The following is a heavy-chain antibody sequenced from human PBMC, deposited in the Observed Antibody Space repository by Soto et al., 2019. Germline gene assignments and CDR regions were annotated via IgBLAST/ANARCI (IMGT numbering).Heavy chain of an antibody. J-gene: IGHJ6*03. CDR3: ASETRYYYYYYMDV. CDR1: GGSISSYY. Sequence: PSETLSLTCTVSGGSISSYYWSWIRQPPGKGLEWIGYIYYSGSTNYNPSLKSRVTISVDTSKNQFSLKLSSVTAEDTAVYYCASETRYYYYYYMDVWGKGTTVTVSS. CDR2: IYYSGST. V-gene: IGHV4-59*01.